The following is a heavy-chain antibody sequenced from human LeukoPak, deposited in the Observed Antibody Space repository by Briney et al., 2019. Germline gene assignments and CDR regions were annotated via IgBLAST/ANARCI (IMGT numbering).Heavy chain of an antibody. Sequence: PSETLSLTCAVYGGSFSGYYWSWIRQPPGKGLEWIGEINHSGSTNYNPSLKSRVTISVDTSKNQFSLKLSSVTAADTAVYYCARFWSSGWYIWRVEGARGGVGYFDYWGQGTLVTVSS. D-gene: IGHD6-19*01. J-gene: IGHJ4*02. CDR2: INHSGST. CDR3: ARFWSSGWYIWRVEGARGGVGYFDY. V-gene: IGHV4-34*01. CDR1: GGSFSGYY.